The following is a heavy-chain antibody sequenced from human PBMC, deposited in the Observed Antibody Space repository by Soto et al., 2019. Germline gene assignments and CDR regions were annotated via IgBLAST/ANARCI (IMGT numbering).Heavy chain of an antibody. V-gene: IGHV1-69*12. CDR2: IIPIFGTA. CDR3: PSGRPPNYYEPTNDYSYYYGMDV. J-gene: IGHJ6*02. Sequence: QVQLVQSGAEVKKPGSSVKVSCKASGGTFSSYAISWVRQAPGQGLEWMGGIIPIFGTANYAQKFQGRVTITADESTSTAYMELSSLRSEDTAVYYCPSGRPPNYYEPTNDYSYYYGMDVWGQGTTVTVSS. D-gene: IGHD3-22*01. CDR1: GGTFSSYA.